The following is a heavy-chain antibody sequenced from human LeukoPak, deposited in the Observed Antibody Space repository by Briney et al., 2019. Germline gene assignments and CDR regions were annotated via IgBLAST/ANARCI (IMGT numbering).Heavy chain of an antibody. V-gene: IGHV3-23*01. Sequence: GGSLRLSCAASGFTFSSYAMSWVRQAPGKGLEWVSAISRSGGSTYYADSVKGRFTISRDNSKNTLYLQMNSLRAEDTAVYYCAKAEGYYDSSGYSKWGQGTLVTVSS. J-gene: IGHJ4*02. D-gene: IGHD3-22*01. CDR1: GFTFSSYA. CDR3: AKAEGYYDSSGYSK. CDR2: ISRSGGST.